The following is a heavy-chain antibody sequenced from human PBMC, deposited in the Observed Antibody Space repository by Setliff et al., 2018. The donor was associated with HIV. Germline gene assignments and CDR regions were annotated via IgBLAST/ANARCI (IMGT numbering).Heavy chain of an antibody. J-gene: IGHJ4*02. CDR1: GGSITNGGYY. V-gene: IGHV4-61*09. D-gene: IGHD3-9*01. CDR3: ARGSGTFYDVLTFGP. Sequence: SETLSLTCTVSGGSITNGGYYWSWIRQPAGKGLEWIGHIYTSGSTNFNPSLKSRVTISMDMSKNQFSLKLTSLTAADTAVHYCARGSGTFYDVLTFGPWGQGTLVTVSS. CDR2: IYTSGST.